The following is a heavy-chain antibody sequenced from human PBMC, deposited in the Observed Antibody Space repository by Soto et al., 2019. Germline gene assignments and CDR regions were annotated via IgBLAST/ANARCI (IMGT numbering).Heavy chain of an antibody. D-gene: IGHD3-22*01. V-gene: IGHV4-59*01. Sequence: PSETLSLTCTVSGGSISSYYWSWIRQPLGKGLEWIGYIYYSGSTNYNPSLKSRVTISVDTSKNQFSLKLSSVTAADTAVYYCSGSSGYYNDYWGQGTLVTVSS. CDR1: GGSISSYY. CDR3: SGSSGYYNDY. CDR2: IYYSGST. J-gene: IGHJ4*02.